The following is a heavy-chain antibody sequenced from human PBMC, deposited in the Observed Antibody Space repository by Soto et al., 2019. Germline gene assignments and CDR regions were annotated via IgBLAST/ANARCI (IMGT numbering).Heavy chain of an antibody. CDR2: ISGSGGST. CDR3: ARFFGSGFDY. V-gene: IGHV3-23*01. D-gene: IGHD6-19*01. J-gene: IGHJ4*02. CDR1: GFTFSSYA. Sequence: GGSLRLSCAASGFTFSSYAMSWVRQAPGKGLEWVSAISGSGGSTYYADSVKGRFTISRDNAKTSLYLQMDSLRNEDTAVYYCARFFGSGFDYWGQGTLVTSPQ.